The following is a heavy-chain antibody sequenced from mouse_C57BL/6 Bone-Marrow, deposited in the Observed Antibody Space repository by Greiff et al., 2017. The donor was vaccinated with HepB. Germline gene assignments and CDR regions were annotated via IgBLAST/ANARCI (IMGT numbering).Heavy chain of an antibody. CDR3: ASPFYGSSPWFAY. CDR2: IYPGSGST. CDR1: GYTFTSYW. V-gene: IGHV1-55*01. Sequence: QVHVKQPGAELVKPGASVKMSCKASGYTFTSYWITWVKQRPGQGLEWIGDIYPGSGSTNYNEKFKSKATLTVDTSSSTAYMQLSSLTSEDSAVYYCASPFYGSSPWFAYWGQGTLVTVSA. J-gene: IGHJ3*01. D-gene: IGHD1-1*01.